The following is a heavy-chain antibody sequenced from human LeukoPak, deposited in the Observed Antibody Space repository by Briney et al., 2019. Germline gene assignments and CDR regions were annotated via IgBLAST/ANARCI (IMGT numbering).Heavy chain of an antibody. V-gene: IGHV4-61*01. CDR3: ARGPWGFRGVLDY. CDR2: INYSGST. D-gene: IGHD3-10*01. Sequence: SETLSLTCAVSGGSVSTGIYYWSWIRQPPGKGLEWIGYINYSGSTNDNPSLSSRVTISIDTSKNQFSLKLSSVTAADTAVYYCARGPWGFRGVLDYWGQGTLVTVSS. J-gene: IGHJ4*02. CDR1: GGSVSTGIYY.